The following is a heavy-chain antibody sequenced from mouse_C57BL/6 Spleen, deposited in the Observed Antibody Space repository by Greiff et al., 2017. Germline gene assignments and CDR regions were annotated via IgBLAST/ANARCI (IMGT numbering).Heavy chain of an antibody. CDR2: IYPSDSET. D-gene: IGHD1-1*01. J-gene: IGHJ1*03. Sequence: QVQLQQPGAELVRPGSSVKLSCKASGYTFTSYWMDWVKQRPGQGLEWIGNIYPSDSETPYNQKFKDKATLTVDKSSSTAYMQLSSLTSEDSAVYYCARPPRGYGSSWGYFDVWGTGTTVTVSS. CDR3: ARPPRGYGSSWGYFDV. V-gene: IGHV1-61*01. CDR1: GYTFTSYW.